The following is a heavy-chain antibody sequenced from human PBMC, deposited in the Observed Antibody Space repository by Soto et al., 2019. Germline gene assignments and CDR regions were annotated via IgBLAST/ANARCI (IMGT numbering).Heavy chain of an antibody. CDR1: GGSVSSGSYY. CDR3: ARGGIGDRWFDP. J-gene: IGHJ5*02. D-gene: IGHD6-6*01. Sequence: SETLSLTCTVSGGSVSSGSYYWSWIRQPPGKGLEWIGYIYYSGSTNYNPSLKSRVTISVDTSKNQFSLRAEDTAVYYCARGGIGDRWFDPWGQGTLVTVSS. V-gene: IGHV4-61*01. CDR2: IYYSGST.